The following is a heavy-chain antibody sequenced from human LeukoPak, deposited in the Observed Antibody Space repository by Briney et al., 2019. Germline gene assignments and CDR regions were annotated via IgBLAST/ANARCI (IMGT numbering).Heavy chain of an antibody. CDR1: GFIVSNNY. J-gene: IGHJ4*02. D-gene: IGHD3-22*01. CDR2: IYSGGST. Sequence: GGSLRLSCAASGFIVSNNYMSWVRQAPGKGLEWVSVIYSGGSTYYADSVKGRFTISRDNSKYTLYLQMNSLRAEDTAVYYCARDLSHYYDSSGPFDYWGQGTLVTVSS. CDR3: ARDLSHYYDSSGPFDY. V-gene: IGHV3-66*01.